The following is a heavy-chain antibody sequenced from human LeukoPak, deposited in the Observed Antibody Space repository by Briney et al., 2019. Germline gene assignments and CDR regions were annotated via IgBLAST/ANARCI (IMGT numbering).Heavy chain of an antibody. CDR1: GFTFSSYW. CDR2: INSDGSST. CDR3: AREYGGYYPNPIDY. J-gene: IGHJ4*02. D-gene: IGHD1-26*01. Sequence: GGSLRLSCAASGFTFSSYWMHWVRQAPGKGLVWVSRINSDGSSTSYADSVKGRFTISRDNAKNTLYLQMNSLRAEDTAVYYRAREYGGYYPNPIDYWGQGTLVTVSS. V-gene: IGHV3-74*01.